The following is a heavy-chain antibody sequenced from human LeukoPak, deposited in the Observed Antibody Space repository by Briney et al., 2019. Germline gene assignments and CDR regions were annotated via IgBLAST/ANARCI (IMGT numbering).Heavy chain of an antibody. Sequence: ASVKVSCKASGYTFTSYGISWVRQAPGQGLEWMGWISAYNGNTNYAQKLQGRVTMTTDTSASTAYMELSSLRSEDTAVYYCARGGLRYFDWLSPGDYWGQGTLVTVSS. J-gene: IGHJ4*02. CDR1: GYTFTSYG. V-gene: IGHV1-18*01. CDR3: ARGGLRYFDWLSPGDY. CDR2: ISAYNGNT. D-gene: IGHD3-9*01.